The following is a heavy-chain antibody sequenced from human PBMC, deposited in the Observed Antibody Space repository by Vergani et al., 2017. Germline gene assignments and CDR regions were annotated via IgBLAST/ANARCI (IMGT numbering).Heavy chain of an antibody. D-gene: IGHD5-18*01. Sequence: VQLVESGGGLVQPGGSLRLSCAASGFTVSSNYMSWVRQAPGKGLEWIGEINHSGSTNYNPSLKSRVTISVDTSKNQFSLKLSSVTAADTAVYYCARELSRGYSYGYWGWKGWFDPWGQGTLVTVSS. V-gene: IGHV4-34*01. J-gene: IGHJ5*02. CDR2: INHSGST. CDR1: GFTVSSNY. CDR3: ARELSRGYSYGYWGWKGWFDP.